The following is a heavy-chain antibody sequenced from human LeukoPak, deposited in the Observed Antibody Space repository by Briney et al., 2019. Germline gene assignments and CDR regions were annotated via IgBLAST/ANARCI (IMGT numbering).Heavy chain of an antibody. CDR3: ASVFYYDSSGYPRTYYYGMDV. CDR2: IYYSGST. CDR1: GGSISSSSYY. Sequence: PSETLSLTCTVSGGSISSSSYYWGWIRQPPGKGLEWIGNIYYSGSTYYNPSLKSRVTISVDTSKNQFSLKLSSVTAADTAVYYCASVFYYDSSGYPRTYYYGMDVWGQGTTVTVSS. D-gene: IGHD3-22*01. V-gene: IGHV4-39*07. J-gene: IGHJ6*02.